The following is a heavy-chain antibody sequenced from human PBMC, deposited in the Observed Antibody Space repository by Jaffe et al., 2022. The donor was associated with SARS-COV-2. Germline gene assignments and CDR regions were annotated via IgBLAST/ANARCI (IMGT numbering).Heavy chain of an antibody. CDR2: IYPGDSDT. CDR3: ARFSKLVTTMSAVGY. Sequence: EVQLVQSGAEVKKSGESLQISCRGSGYTFSNYWTVWLRQMPGKGLEWMGMIYPGDSDTRYNPSFQGQVTISVDKSISTTYLKWGSLKASDTAMYYCARFSKLVTTMSAVGYWGQGTLVIVSS. J-gene: IGHJ4*02. CDR1: GYTFSNYW. D-gene: IGHD4-17*01. V-gene: IGHV5-51*01.